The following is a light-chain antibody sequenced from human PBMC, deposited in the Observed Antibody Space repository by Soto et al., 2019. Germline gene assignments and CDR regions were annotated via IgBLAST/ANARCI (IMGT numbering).Light chain of an antibody. V-gene: IGLV2-11*01. CDR3: SSYAGTYSYV. Sequence: QSALTQPRSVSGSPGQSVAISCTGTNSDVGGYDYVSWYQQHPGKAPKLMVYDVTKRPSGVPDRFSGSKSGNTASLTISGLHSEDEADYYCSSYAGTYSYVFGTGTKLTVL. CDR1: NSDVGGYDY. J-gene: IGLJ1*01. CDR2: DVT.